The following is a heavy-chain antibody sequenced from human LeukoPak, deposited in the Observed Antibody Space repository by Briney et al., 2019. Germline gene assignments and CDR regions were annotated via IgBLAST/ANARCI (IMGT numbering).Heavy chain of an antibody. CDR1: GGTFSSYA. V-gene: IGHV1-69*04. CDR2: IIPILGIA. Sequence: SVKVSCKASGGTFSSYAISWVRQAPGQGLEWMGRIIPILGIANYAQKFQGRVTITADESTSTAYMELSSLRSEDTAVYYCARSNTNWNYGYWGQGTLVTVSS. J-gene: IGHJ4*02. CDR3: ARSNTNWNYGY. D-gene: IGHD1-7*01.